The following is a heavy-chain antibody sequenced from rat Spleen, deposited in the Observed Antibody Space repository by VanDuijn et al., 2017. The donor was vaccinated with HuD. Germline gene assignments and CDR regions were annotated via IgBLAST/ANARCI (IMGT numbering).Heavy chain of an antibody. CDR3: ARPLALNWFAY. Sequence: EVQLVESGGGLVQPGRSLKVSCAASGFAFSYQGMHWIRQAPTKGLEWVASISPSGGTTYYGDSVKGRFTISRDNAKSTLYLQMNSLRSEDTATYFCARPLALNWFAYWGQGTLVTVSS. V-gene: IGHV5-19*01. D-gene: IGHD3-2*01. CDR1: GFAFSYQG. J-gene: IGHJ3*01. CDR2: ISPSGGTT.